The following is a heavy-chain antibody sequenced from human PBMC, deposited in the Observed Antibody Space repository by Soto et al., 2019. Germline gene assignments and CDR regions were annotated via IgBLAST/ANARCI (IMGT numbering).Heavy chain of an antibody. Sequence: QVQLQESGPGLVRPSETLSLTCTVSGGSINLYYWSWIRQPAGKGLEWIGRRPPGSTNYNPSLKSRASMSVDTSKNQVSRKLSSVTAADTAVYYCAIDIVLFGVNTGTHFYYAMDVWVQGTTVTVSS. CDR2: RPPGST. CDR3: AIDIVLFGVNTGTHFYYAMDV. D-gene: IGHD4-17*01. CDR1: GGSINLYY. V-gene: IGHV4-4*07. J-gene: IGHJ6*02.